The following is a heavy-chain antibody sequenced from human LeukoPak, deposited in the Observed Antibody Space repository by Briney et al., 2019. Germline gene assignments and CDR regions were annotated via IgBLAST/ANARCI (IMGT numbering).Heavy chain of an antibody. V-gene: IGHV1-3*01. J-gene: IGHJ4*02. CDR2: INAGNGKT. Sequence: ASLKVSCKASGYTFTSYAMHWVRDAPGQRLEWMGWINAGNGKTKYSQEIQGRVTITRDTSASTDYMELSSLRSEATAVYSCARDYCSGTSCWVFDYWGQGTLVTVSS. CDR1: GYTFTSYA. D-gene: IGHD2-2*01. CDR3: ARDYCSGTSCWVFDY.